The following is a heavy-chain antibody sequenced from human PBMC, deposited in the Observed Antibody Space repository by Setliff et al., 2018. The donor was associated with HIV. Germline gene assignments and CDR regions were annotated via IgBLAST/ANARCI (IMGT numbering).Heavy chain of an antibody. CDR2: ISSSGNT. D-gene: IGHD3-9*01. V-gene: IGHV4-39*01. CDR1: GGSISSTSYY. Sequence: PSETLSLTCTVSGGSISSTSYYWGWIRQPPGTGLEWIGSISSSGNTYYNPSLKSRVTTSVDTPKNQFSLKLNSVTAADTAVYYCAKTIGRYFDMFDNWGQGTLVTVSS. J-gene: IGHJ4*02. CDR3: AKTIGRYFDMFDN.